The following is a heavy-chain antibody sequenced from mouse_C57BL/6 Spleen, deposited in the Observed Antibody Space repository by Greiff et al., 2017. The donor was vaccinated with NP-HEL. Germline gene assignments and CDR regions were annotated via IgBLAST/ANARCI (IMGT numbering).Heavy chain of an antibody. V-gene: IGHV5-17*01. CDR2: ISSGSSTI. D-gene: IGHD4-1*01. CDR1: GFTFSDYG. J-gene: IGHJ3*01. CDR3: ARANWDGGNLFAY. Sequence: EVKLVESGGGLVKPGGSLKLSCAASGFTFSDYGMHWVRQAPEKGLEWVAYISSGSSTIYYADTVKGRFTISRDNAKNTLFLQMTSLRSEDTAMYYCARANWDGGNLFAYWGQGTLVTVSA.